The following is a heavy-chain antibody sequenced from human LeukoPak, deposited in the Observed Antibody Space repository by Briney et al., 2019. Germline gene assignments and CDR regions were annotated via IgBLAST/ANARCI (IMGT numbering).Heavy chain of an antibody. CDR1: GFTFSSYS. V-gene: IGHV3-48*01. CDR2: ISSSSSTI. Sequence: PGGSLRLSCAASGFTFSSYSMNWVRQAPGKGLEWVSYISSSSSTIYYADSVKGRFTISRDNAKNSLYMQMNSLRAEDTAVYYCARGFSGSYFGYWGQGTLVTVSS. J-gene: IGHJ4*02. D-gene: IGHD1-26*01. CDR3: ARGFSGSYFGY.